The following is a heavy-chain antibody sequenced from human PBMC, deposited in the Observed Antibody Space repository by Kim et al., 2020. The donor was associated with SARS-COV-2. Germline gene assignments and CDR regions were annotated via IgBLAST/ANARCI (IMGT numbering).Heavy chain of an antibody. J-gene: IGHJ6*02. V-gene: IGHV3-53*04. CDR1: GFTVSSNY. Sequence: GGSLRLSCAASGFTVSSNYMSWVRQAPGKGLEWVSVIYSGGSTYYADYVKGRFTISRHNSKTTLYLQMNSLRAEDTAVYYCPRGGPLTGEQQLVRTDYYYYGMDVWGPGTTGTVSS. CDR3: PRGGPLTGEQQLVRTDYYYYGMDV. D-gene: IGHD6-13*01. CDR2: IYSGGST.